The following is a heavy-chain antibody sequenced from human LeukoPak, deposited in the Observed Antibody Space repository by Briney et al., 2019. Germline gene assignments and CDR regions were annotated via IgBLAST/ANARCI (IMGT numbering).Heavy chain of an antibody. D-gene: IGHD2-2*01. J-gene: IGHJ3*01. Sequence: GGSLRLSCAASGFTFGDHAMHWVRQTPGKGLEWVSGIDWNSGHMVYADSVRGRFTISRDNAKNSLYLQMNSVRTEDTALYYCAKDRSSTLDDAFDFWGQGTMVTVSS. CDR2: IDWNSGHM. CDR3: AKDRSSTLDDAFDF. CDR1: GFTFGDHA. V-gene: IGHV3-9*01.